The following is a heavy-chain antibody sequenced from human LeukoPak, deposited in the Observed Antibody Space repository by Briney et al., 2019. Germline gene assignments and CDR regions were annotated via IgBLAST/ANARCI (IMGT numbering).Heavy chain of an antibody. CDR1: GGSISSYY. CDR2: IYYSGST. V-gene: IGHV4-59*12. J-gene: IGHJ4*02. CDR3: ARLRGYSYAGDY. Sequence: SETLSLTCTVSGGSISSYYWSWIRQPPGKGLEWIGYIYYSGSTNYNPSLKSRVIISADTSKNQISLKLSSVTAADTAMYYCARLRGYSYAGDYWGQGSLVTVSS. D-gene: IGHD5-18*01.